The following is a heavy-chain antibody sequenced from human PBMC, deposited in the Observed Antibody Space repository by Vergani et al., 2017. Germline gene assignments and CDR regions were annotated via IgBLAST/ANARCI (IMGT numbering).Heavy chain of an antibody. Sequence: QVQLVQSGAEVKKPGASVKVSCKASGGTFSSYAISWVRQAPGQGLEWMGRIIPILGIANYAQKFQGRVTITADKSTSTAYMELSSLRSEDTAVYYCARGAMAGNLREDGFDIWGQGTMVTVSS. D-gene: IGHD6-19*01. CDR1: GGTFSSYA. CDR3: ARGAMAGNLREDGFDI. V-gene: IGHV1-69*04. CDR2: IIPILGIA. J-gene: IGHJ3*02.